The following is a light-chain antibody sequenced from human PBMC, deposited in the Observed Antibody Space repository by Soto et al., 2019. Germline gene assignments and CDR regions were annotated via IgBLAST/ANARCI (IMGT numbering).Light chain of an antibody. Sequence: QSVLTQPASVSGSPGQSITISCTGTSSDVGGYNYVSWYQQHPGKAPKLMIYDVSNRPSGVSNRFSGSKSGNTASLTISGLQAEDEADYYCSSYTRSSTSYVFGTVTKVTV. CDR2: DVS. J-gene: IGLJ1*01. V-gene: IGLV2-14*01. CDR3: SSYTRSSTSYV. CDR1: SSDVGGYNY.